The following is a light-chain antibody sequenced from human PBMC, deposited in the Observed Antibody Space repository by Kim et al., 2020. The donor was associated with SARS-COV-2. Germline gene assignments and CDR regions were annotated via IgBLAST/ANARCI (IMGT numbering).Light chain of an antibody. J-gene: IGLJ1*01. CDR3: SSYAGRYTYV. CDR2: DVS. V-gene: IGLV2-11*01. CDR1: SSDVGGYNY. Sequence: QSALTQPHSVSGSPGQSVTISCTGTSSDVGGYNYVSWYQQHPGKAPKVLIYDVSRRPSGVPDRFSGSKSGNTASLTISGLQAVDEADYYCSSYAGRYTYVFGTGTKVTVL.